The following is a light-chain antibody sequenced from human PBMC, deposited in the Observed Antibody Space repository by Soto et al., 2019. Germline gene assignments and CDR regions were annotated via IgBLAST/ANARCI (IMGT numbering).Light chain of an antibody. CDR2: DAS. Sequence: DIQMTQSPSSLSASVGDRVTITCQASQDSSNYLNWYQQKPGKAPKLLIYDASNLETVVPSRFSGSGSGTYFTFTISSLQPEDIATYYCQQYDNLPPFTFGPGTKVDIK. J-gene: IGKJ3*01. CDR1: QDSSNY. V-gene: IGKV1-33*01. CDR3: QQYDNLPPFT.